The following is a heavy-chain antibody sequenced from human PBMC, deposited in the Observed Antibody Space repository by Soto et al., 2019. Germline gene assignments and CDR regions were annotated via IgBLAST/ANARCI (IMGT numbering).Heavy chain of an antibody. CDR3: ARVSDTAMVMSVGVVEPIYYYGMDV. Sequence: SETLSLTCAVSGGSISSSNWWSWVRQPPGKGLEWIGEIYHSGSTNYNPSLKSRVTISVDKSKNQFSLKLSSVTAADTAVYYCARVSDTAMVMSVGVVEPIYYYGMDVWGQGTTVTVSS. CDR1: GGSISSSNW. CDR2: IYHSGST. J-gene: IGHJ6*02. V-gene: IGHV4-4*02. D-gene: IGHD5-18*01.